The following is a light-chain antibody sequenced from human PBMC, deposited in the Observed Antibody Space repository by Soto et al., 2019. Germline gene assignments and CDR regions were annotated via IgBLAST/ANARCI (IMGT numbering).Light chain of an antibody. CDR1: QHVDRY. V-gene: IGKV1-39*01. CDR3: QQSSNIPWT. Sequence: DIQMTQSPSSLSASVGDSVTITCRTSQHVDRYLSWYQQIPGRAPKLLIYSASSLVSGVPPRFRGSASGTEFTLSISSLQREDFVTYFCQQSSNIPWTFGQGTKVEMK. CDR2: SAS. J-gene: IGKJ1*01.